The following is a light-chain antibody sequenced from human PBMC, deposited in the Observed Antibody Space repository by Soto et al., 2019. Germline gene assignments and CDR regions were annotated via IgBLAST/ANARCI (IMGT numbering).Light chain of an antibody. CDR3: ASWNDRLNGYD. CDR1: SSNIGSNA. J-gene: IGLJ1*01. V-gene: IGLV1-44*01. Sequence: HSVLTQPPSASGTPGQRVTISCSGSSSNIGSNAVNWYQHLPRASPRLLIYSHTQRPSGVPDRFSGSRVGTSAFLAISGLQSDDESYYYYASWNDRLNGYDFGPGTKLNV. CDR2: SHT.